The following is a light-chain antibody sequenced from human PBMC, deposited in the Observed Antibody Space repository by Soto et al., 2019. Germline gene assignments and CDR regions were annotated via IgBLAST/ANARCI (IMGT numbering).Light chain of an antibody. CDR1: QSISSW. CDR3: QEYNSHSRDT. J-gene: IGKJ2*01. Sequence: DIQMTQSPSTLSASVGDRVTITCRASQSISSWLAWYQQKPGKAPKLLIYTASSLDSGVPSRFSGSGSGTEFTLTISSLQPDDFATYDCQEYNSHSRDTFGQGTKLEIK. V-gene: IGKV1-5*03. CDR2: TAS.